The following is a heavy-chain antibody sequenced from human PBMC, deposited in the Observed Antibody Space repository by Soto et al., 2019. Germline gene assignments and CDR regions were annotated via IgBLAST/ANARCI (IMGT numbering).Heavy chain of an antibody. Sequence: QITLKESGPTLVKPTQTLTLTCTFSGFSLSTSRVGVGWIRQPPGKALEWLALIYWNDDKRYSPSLKSRLTITKDTSKNQVVLTMTNMDPVDTATYYCVHSEAAAYFDYWGLGTLVSVSS. J-gene: IGHJ4*02. CDR2: IYWNDDK. V-gene: IGHV2-5*01. CDR1: GFSLSTSRVG. CDR3: VHSEAAAYFDY. D-gene: IGHD6-13*01.